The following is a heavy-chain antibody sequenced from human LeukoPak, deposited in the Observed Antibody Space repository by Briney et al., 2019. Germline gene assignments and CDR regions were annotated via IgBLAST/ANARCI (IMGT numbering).Heavy chain of an antibody. CDR1: IGSISSSKW. J-gene: IGHJ6*02. D-gene: IGHD1/OR15-1a*01. CDR3: ARQKWEQQGRDYYFNGLDV. V-gene: IGHV4-4*02. Sequence: SEPLSLTCSVSIGSISSSKWWSWVRQSPVKGLEWIGEIYLYGTTNYNPSFTSRVTMSVDRSRNQFSLNLTSVTAADPAVYYCARQKWEQQGRDYYFNGLDVWGPGTTVIVSS. CDR2: IYLYGTT.